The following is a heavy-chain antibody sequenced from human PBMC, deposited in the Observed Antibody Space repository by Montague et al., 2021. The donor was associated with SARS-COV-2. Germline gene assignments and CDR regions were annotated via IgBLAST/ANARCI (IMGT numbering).Heavy chain of an antibody. CDR2: IYYSGST. V-gene: IGHV4-59*12. CDR3: ARDRYSSSWYGQKYYFDY. Sequence: SETLSLTCTVSGGSISSYYWSWIRQPPGKGLEWIGYIYYSGSTNXNPSLKSRVTTSVDTSENQFSLKLSSVTAADTAVYYCARDRYSSSWYGQKYYFDYWGQGTLVTVSS. J-gene: IGHJ4*02. D-gene: IGHD6-13*01. CDR1: GGSISSYY.